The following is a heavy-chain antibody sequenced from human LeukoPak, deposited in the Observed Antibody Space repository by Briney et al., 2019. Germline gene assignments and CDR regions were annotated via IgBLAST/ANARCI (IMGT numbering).Heavy chain of an antibody. CDR3: AKESDSGYHSEGPRN. CDR2: VRNDGSSE. V-gene: IGHV3-30*02. CDR1: GFVLSDYG. J-gene: IGHJ4*02. D-gene: IGHD5-12*01. Sequence: GGSLRLSCAASGFVLSDYGMHWDRQAPGKGLEWVAFVRNDGSSEYYVGSVKGRFTISRDKSKNTLYLQMNSLRVEDTAVYSCAKESDSGYHSEGPRNWGLGTLVTVSS.